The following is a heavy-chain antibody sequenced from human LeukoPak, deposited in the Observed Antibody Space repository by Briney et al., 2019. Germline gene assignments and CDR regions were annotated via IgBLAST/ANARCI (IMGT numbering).Heavy chain of an antibody. CDR1: GFTFSSYE. Sequence: GGSLRLSCSASGFTFSSYEMNWVRQAPGKVLEWVSYISSSGSTIYYADSVKRRFTISRDNAKNSLYLQMNSLRAEDTAVYYCARDLGELSHDYWGQGTLVTVSS. D-gene: IGHD3-16*02. CDR2: ISSSGSTI. CDR3: ARDLGELSHDY. V-gene: IGHV3-48*03. J-gene: IGHJ4*02.